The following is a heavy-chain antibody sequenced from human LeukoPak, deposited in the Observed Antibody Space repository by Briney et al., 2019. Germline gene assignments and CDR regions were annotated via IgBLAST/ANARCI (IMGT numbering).Heavy chain of an antibody. D-gene: IGHD3-10*01. CDR2: ISYDGSNK. V-gene: IGHV3-30-3*01. CDR1: GFTFSSYA. CDR3: ARDNASELLWFGELVY. J-gene: IGHJ4*02. Sequence: PGGSLRLSCAASGFTFSSYAMHWVRQAPGKGLEWVAVISYDGSNKYCADSVKGRFTISRDNSKNTLYLQMNSLRAEDTAVYYCARDNASELLWFGELVYWGQGTLVTVSS.